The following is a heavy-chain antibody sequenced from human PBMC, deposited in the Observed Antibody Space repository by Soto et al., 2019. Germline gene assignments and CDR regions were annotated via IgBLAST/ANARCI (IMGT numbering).Heavy chain of an antibody. D-gene: IGHD3-3*01. Sequence: SETLSLTCTVSGGSISSYYWSWIRQPAGKGLEWIGRIYTSVSTNYNPSLKSRVTMSVDTSKNQFSLKLSSVTAADTAVYYCARGVKIFGVVTHFDYWGQGTLVTFSS. V-gene: IGHV4-4*07. CDR1: GGSISSYY. J-gene: IGHJ4*02. CDR3: ARGVKIFGVVTHFDY. CDR2: IYTSVST.